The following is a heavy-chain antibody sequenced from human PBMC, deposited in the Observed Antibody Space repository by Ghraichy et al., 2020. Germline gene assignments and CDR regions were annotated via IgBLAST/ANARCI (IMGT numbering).Heavy chain of an antibody. Sequence: GSLRFSCHVSGVHIDRYYWTWIRRPPGKGLEWLGHIYYSGPTYNPSLKSRVTVSLDFSKSLFSLTLDSVTAADTAVYYCARGQTNRPTDAFDIWGQGTVVTVSS. CDR3: ARGQTNRPTDAFDI. D-gene: IGHD2-8*01. J-gene: IGHJ3*02. CDR1: GVHIDRYY. V-gene: IGHV4-59*01. CDR2: IYYSGP.